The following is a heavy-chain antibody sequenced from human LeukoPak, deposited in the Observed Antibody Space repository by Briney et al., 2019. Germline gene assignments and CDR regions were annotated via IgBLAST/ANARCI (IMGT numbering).Heavy chain of an antibody. CDR1: GYTFTGYY. CDR3: ARVHSYGPRNFDY. Sequence: AASVKVSCKASGYTFTGYYMHWVRQAPGQGLEWMGWINPNSGGTNYAQKFQGRVTMTRGTSISTAYMELSRLRSDDTAVYYCARVHSYGPRNFDYWGQGTLVTVSS. V-gene: IGHV1-2*02. J-gene: IGHJ4*02. CDR2: INPNSGGT. D-gene: IGHD5-18*01.